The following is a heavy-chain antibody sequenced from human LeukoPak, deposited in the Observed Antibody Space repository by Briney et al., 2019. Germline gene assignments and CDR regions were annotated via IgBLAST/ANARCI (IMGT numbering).Heavy chain of an antibody. J-gene: IGHJ3*02. V-gene: IGHV5-51*01. CDR2: IYPSDSDT. CDR1: GYSFTSYW. Sequence: GESLKISGKGSGYSFTSYWIGWVRQMPGKGLEWMGIIYPSDSDTRYSPSFQGQVTISADKSISTAYLQWSSLKASDTAMYYCARLSKSVNSVAFDIWGQGTMVTVSS. D-gene: IGHD4-23*01. CDR3: ARLSKSVNSVAFDI.